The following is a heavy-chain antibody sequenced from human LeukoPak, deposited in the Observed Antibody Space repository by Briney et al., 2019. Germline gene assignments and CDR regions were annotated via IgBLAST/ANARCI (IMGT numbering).Heavy chain of an antibody. CDR2: IYYSGST. D-gene: IGHD3-10*01. CDR1: GGSISSYY. J-gene: IGHJ4*02. CDR3: ARDRGHPPFDY. Sequence: SETLSLTCTVSGGSISSYYWSWIRQPPGKGLEWIGYIYYSGSTNYNPSLKSRVTISVDTSKNQFSLKLSSLTAADTAVYYCARDRGHPPFDYWGQGTLVTVSS. V-gene: IGHV4-59*01.